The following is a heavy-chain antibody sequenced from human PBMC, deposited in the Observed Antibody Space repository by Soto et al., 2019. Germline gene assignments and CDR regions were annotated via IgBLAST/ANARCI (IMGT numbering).Heavy chain of an antibody. CDR2: IYSGGST. J-gene: IGHJ4*02. V-gene: IGHV3-66*04. D-gene: IGHD3-16*01. CDR1: GITVSSNY. CDR3: ARRWGYYFDH. Sequence: GGSLRLSCAASGITVSSNYMSWVRQAPGKGLEWVSVIYSGGSTYYADSVKGRFTISRDSSKNTLFMQMNSLRVEDTAVYYCARRWGYYFDHWGQGTLVTVSS.